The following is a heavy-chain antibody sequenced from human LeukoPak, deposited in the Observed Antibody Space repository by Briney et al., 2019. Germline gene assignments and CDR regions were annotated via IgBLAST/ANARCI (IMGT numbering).Heavy chain of an antibody. CDR2: ISGSGGNT. CDR1: GVTFSGYA. D-gene: IGHD3-3*01. J-gene: IGHJ4*02. CDR3: AKDRYDFWSGYPPPYYFDY. Sequence: GGSLRLSCAASGVTFSGYAMSWVRQAPGKGLEWGSAISGSGGNTYYAASVKGRFTLSRDNSKNTLYLQMTSLRAEDTAIYFCAKDRYDFWSGYPPPYYFDYWGQGTLVAVSS. V-gene: IGHV3-23*01.